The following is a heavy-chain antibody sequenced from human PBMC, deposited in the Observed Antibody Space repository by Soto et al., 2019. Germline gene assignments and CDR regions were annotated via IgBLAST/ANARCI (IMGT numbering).Heavy chain of an antibody. Sequence: GGSLRLSCAASGFTFSSYSMNWVRQAPGKGLEWVSSISSSSSYIYYADSVKGRFTISRDNAKNSLYLQMNSLRAEDTAVYYCARPGATASYFDYWGQGTLVTVSS. CDR3: ARPGATASYFDY. CDR2: ISSSSSYI. J-gene: IGHJ4*02. CDR1: GFTFSSYS. D-gene: IGHD1-26*01. V-gene: IGHV3-21*01.